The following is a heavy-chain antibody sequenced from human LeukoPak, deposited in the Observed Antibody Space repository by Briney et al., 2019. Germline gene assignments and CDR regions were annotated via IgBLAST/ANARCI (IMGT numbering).Heavy chain of an antibody. D-gene: IGHD3-3*01. CDR2: ISAYNGNT. J-gene: IGHJ4*02. Sequence: ASVKVSCKASGYTFTSYGISWVRQAPGQGLEWMGWISAYNGNTNYAQKLQGRVTMTTDTSTSTAYMELRGLRSDDTAVYYCARVELLFVSGQYYDFWGGHRRPLDYWGQGTLVTVSS. CDR3: ARVELLFVSGQYYDFWGGHRRPLDY. V-gene: IGHV1-18*01. CDR1: GYTFTSYG.